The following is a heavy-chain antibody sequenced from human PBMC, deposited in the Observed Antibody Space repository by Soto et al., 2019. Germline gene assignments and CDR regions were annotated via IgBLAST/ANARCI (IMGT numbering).Heavy chain of an antibody. D-gene: IGHD4-17*01. V-gene: IGHV4-4*02. CDR2: IYHSGST. CDR3: ARVWTTVTTGFDP. Sequence: QVQLQESGPGLVKPSGTLSLTCAVSGGSISSSNWWSWVRQPPGKGLEWIGEIYHSGSTYYNPSLKVRATLPVDKSKTQFYLKRSSVTAADTAVYYCARVWTTVTTGFDPGGQGTLVTVSS. J-gene: IGHJ5*02. CDR1: GGSISSSNW.